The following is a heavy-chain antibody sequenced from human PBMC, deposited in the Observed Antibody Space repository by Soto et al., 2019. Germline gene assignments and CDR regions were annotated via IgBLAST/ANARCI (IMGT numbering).Heavy chain of an antibody. Sequence: GASVKVSCKASGYTFTGYYMHWVRQAPGQGLEWMGWINPNSGGTNYAQKFQGRVTMTRDTSISTAYMKLSRLRSDDTAVYYCATAFPESSSWARDDASDIWGQGTMVTVSS. J-gene: IGHJ3*02. V-gene: IGHV1-2*02. D-gene: IGHD6-13*01. CDR1: GYTFTGYY. CDR2: INPNSGGT. CDR3: ATAFPESSSWARDDASDI.